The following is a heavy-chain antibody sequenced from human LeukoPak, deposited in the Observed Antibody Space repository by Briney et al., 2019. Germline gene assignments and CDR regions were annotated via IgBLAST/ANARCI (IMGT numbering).Heavy chain of an antibody. CDR1: GYSISSGYY. D-gene: IGHD1-26*01. Sequence: SETLSLTCTVSGYSISSGYYWAWIRQPPGKGLEWIGSIYHSGSTYYNPSLKSRVTISVDTSKNQFSLKLTSVTAADTAVYYCARGPVGATNWFDPWGQGTLVTVSS. V-gene: IGHV4-38-2*02. CDR3: ARGPVGATNWFDP. J-gene: IGHJ5*02. CDR2: IYHSGST.